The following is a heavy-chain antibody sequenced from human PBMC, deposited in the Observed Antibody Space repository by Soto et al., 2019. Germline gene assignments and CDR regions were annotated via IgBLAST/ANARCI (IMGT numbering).Heavy chain of an antibody. CDR2: MNPNRANT. J-gene: IGHJ3*02. CDR3: ARERSSGAFDI. CDR1: GYTFTSYD. D-gene: IGHD1-26*01. Sequence: QVQLVQSGAEVKKPGASVKVSCKTSGYTFTSYDINWVRQATGQGLEWMGWMNPNRANTAYAQKFQGRVTMTRNTSIITAYMELSSLRSEDTAVYYCARERSSGAFDIWCQGTMVTVSS. V-gene: IGHV1-8*01.